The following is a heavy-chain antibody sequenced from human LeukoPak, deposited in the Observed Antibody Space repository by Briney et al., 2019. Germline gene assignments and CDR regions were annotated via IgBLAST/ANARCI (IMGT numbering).Heavy chain of an antibody. Sequence: ASVKVSCKASGGTFSSYAIIWVRQAPGQGLEWMGGIIPIFGTANYAQKFQGRVTITADKYTSTAYMELSSLRSEDTAVYYCAREVGSGFDYWGQGTLVTVSS. J-gene: IGHJ4*02. CDR2: IIPIFGTA. D-gene: IGHD3-10*01. V-gene: IGHV1-69*06. CDR1: GGTFSSYA. CDR3: AREVGSGFDY.